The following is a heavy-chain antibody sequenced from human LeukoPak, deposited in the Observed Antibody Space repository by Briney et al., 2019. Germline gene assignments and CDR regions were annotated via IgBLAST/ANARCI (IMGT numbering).Heavy chain of an antibody. CDR3: ARDGRAVNPFNAFDI. CDR1: GFTFINYG. D-gene: IGHD4-17*01. CDR2: IWYDGTDK. Sequence: GGSLRLSCAASGFTFINYGIHWVRQAPGKGLEWVAVIWYDGTDKYYADSVKGRFTISTDNSKNTLYLQMNSLRGEDTAVYYCARDGRAVNPFNAFDIWGQGTVVTVSS. V-gene: IGHV3-33*01. J-gene: IGHJ3*02.